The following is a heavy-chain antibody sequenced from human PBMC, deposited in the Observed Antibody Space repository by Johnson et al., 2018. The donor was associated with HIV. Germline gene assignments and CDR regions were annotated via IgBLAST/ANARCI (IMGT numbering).Heavy chain of an antibody. J-gene: IGHJ3*02. CDR1: GFTFSTNW. Sequence: VQLVESGGGVVQPGGSLRLSCAASGFTFSTNWMHWVRQAPGKGLAWVARLSDDGNDISYADSVKGRLPISRDNAKNTLYLRMDSLGAEDTAVYYCAKDLRSGNRREAFDIWGQGTMVTVSS. CDR2: LSDDGNDI. CDR3: AKDLRSGNRREAFDI. D-gene: IGHD1-14*01. V-gene: IGHV3-74*03.